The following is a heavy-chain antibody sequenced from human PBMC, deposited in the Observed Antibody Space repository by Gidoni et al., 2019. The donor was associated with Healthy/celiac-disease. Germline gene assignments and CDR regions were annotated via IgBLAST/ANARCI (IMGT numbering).Heavy chain of an antibody. CDR1: GYTFTGYY. Sequence: QVQLVQSGAEVKKPGASVKVSCKASGYTFTGYYMHWVRQAPGQGLEWMGWINPNVGGPNFRQKFPGRVTLPRATSPRTAYIELGRLRSDDTAVYFLARPAGAWELEGGGNNWFDPWGQGTLVTVSS. D-gene: IGHD1-26*01. J-gene: IGHJ5*02. V-gene: IGHV1-2*02. CDR3: ARPAGAWELEGGGNNWFDP. CDR2: INPNVGGP.